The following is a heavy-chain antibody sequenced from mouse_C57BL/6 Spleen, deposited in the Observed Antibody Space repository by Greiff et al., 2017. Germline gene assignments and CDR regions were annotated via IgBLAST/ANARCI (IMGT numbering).Heavy chain of an antibody. Sequence: QVQLQQPGAELVKPGASVKLSCKASGYTFTSYWMHWVKQRPGQGLGWIGMIHPNSGSTNYNEKFKSKATLTVDKSSSTAYMQLSSLTSEDSAVYYCARSNYGSSYWDLDVWGTGTTVTVSS. D-gene: IGHD1-1*01. V-gene: IGHV1-64*01. CDR3: ARSNYGSSYWDLDV. CDR2: IHPNSGST. J-gene: IGHJ1*03. CDR1: GYTFTSYW.